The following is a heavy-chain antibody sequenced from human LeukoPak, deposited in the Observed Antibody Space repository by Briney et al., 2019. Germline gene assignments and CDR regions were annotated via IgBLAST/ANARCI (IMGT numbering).Heavy chain of an antibody. D-gene: IGHD3-22*01. V-gene: IGHV3-21*04. J-gene: IGHJ4*02. CDR2: ISSSSTYM. CDR3: ARGGELLRPADY. CDR1: GFTFSSYS. Sequence: GGSLRLSCAASGFTFSSYSMNWVRQAPGKGLEWVSSISSSSTYMFYVDSVKGRFTVSRDNAKNSLYLQMNNLRAEDTAVYYCARGGELLRPADYWGQGTLVTVSS.